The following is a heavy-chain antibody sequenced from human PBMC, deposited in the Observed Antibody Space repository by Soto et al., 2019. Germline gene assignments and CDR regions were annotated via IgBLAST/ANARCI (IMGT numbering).Heavy chain of an antibody. CDR1: GFIFSSYS. V-gene: IGHV3-23*01. CDR2: ISGSGGST. D-gene: IGHD3-22*01. Sequence: GGSLRLSCAASGFIFSSYSMNWVRQAPGKGLEWVSAISGSGGSTYYADSVKGRFTISRDNSKNTLYLQMNSLRAEDTAVYYCAKTLYYYDSSGYQWGQGTLVTVSS. J-gene: IGHJ4*02. CDR3: AKTLYYYDSSGYQ.